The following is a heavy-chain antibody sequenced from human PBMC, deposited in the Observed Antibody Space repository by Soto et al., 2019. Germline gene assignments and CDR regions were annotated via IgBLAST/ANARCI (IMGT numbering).Heavy chain of an antibody. CDR2: IWYDGSNK. Sequence: PGGSLRLSCAASGFTFSSYGMHWVRQAPGKGLEWVAVIWYDGSNKYYADSVKGRFTISRDNSKNTLYLQMNSLRAEDTAVYYCARGASYPSIAAALGYWGQGTLVTVSS. CDR1: GFTFSSYG. J-gene: IGHJ4*02. D-gene: IGHD6-13*01. CDR3: ARGASYPSIAAALGY. V-gene: IGHV3-33*01.